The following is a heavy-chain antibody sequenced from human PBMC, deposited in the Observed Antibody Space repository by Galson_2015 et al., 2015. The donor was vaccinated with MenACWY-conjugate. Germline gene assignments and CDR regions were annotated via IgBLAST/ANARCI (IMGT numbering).Heavy chain of an antibody. CDR1: GYSFTNYW. CDR3: ARHPPGGRGMDV. D-gene: IGHD1-26*01. Sequence: QSGAEVKKPGESLKISCKGSGYSFTNYWIAWVRQMPGKGLEWVGLIDPVNSNIGYSPSFQGQVTISADESISTAYLQWSSLKASDTAMYYCARHPPGGRGMDVWGRGTTVTVSS. CDR2: IDPVNSNI. V-gene: IGHV5-51*01. J-gene: IGHJ6*02.